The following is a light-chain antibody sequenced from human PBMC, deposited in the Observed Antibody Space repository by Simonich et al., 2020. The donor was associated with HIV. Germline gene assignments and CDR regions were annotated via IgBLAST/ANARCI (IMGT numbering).Light chain of an antibody. CDR3: QQSPGT. V-gene: IGKV3-15*01. J-gene: IGKJ3*01. CDR2: GAS. CDR1: QSIASN. Sequence: EIVTTQSPATLSVSPGERATLSCRVSQSIASNLAWYQQKPGQAPRLVIYGASMRATGIPARFSGSGSGTDFTLTISRLEPEDFAVYYCQQSPGTFGPGTKVDIK.